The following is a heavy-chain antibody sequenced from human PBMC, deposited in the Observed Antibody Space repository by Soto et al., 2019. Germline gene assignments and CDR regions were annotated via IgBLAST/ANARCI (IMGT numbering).Heavy chain of an antibody. D-gene: IGHD3-9*01. V-gene: IGHV3-30*04. CDR3: ARDWLRRDDILTPSWNFNL. CDR1: GFNFTYNA. CDR2: ISFNGRKK. Sequence: QEQLVESGGGVVRRGKSLRLSCEASGFNFTYNAMHWVRQAPGKGLEWVAVISFNGRKKFYARSVKGRFTISRDNSKNTLYLQINNLRPGDTAVYYCARDWLRRDDILTPSWNFNLWGQGTLVTAS. J-gene: IGHJ2*01.